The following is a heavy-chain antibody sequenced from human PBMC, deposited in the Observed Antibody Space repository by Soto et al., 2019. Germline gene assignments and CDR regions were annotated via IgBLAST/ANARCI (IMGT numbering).Heavy chain of an antibody. Sequence: GGSLRLSCVASGFTFSDYAMTWVRQAPGKGLEWVATISATGGNIEYTDSLKGRFTISRDNSKNTLYLQLNGLTSDDTAVHYCAKVAGGLGYFDLWGRGTLVTVSS. CDR3: AKVAGGLGYFDL. D-gene: IGHD3-16*01. CDR2: ISATGGNI. V-gene: IGHV3-23*01. CDR1: GFTFSDYA. J-gene: IGHJ2*01.